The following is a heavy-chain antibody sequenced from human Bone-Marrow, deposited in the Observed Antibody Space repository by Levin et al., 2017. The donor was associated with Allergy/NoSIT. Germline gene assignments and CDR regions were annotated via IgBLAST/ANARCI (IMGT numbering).Heavy chain of an antibody. J-gene: IGHJ4*02. D-gene: IGHD2-21*02. CDR2: ISYDGSNK. Sequence: PGGSLRLSCAASGFTFSSYAMHWVRQAPGKGLEWVAVISYDGSNKYYADSVKGRFTISRDNSKNTLYLQMNSLRAEDTAVYYCARDPTRGGDCYGVRGKIRSFPDYWGQGTLVTVSS. CDR3: ARDPTRGGDCYGVRGKIRSFPDY. V-gene: IGHV3-30-3*01. CDR1: GFTFSSYA.